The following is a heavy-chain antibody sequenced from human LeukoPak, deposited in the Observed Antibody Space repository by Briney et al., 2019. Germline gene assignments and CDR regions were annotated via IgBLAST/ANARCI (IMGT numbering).Heavy chain of an antibody. CDR3: ARGTYDFWSGYNWFDP. CDR2: ISSNGGST. CDR1: GFTFSSYA. D-gene: IGHD3-3*01. Sequence: GGXLRLSCAASGFTFSSYAMHWVRQAPGKGLEYVSAISSNGGSTYYANSVKGRFTISRGNSKNTLYLQMGSLRAEDMAVYYCARGTYDFWSGYNWFDPWGQGTLVTVSS. J-gene: IGHJ5*02. V-gene: IGHV3-64*01.